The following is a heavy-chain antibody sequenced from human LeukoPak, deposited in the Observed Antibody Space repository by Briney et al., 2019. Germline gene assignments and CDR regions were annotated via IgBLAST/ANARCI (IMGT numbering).Heavy chain of an antibody. CDR2: IYYSGNT. D-gene: IGHD2-15*01. Sequence: PSETLSLTCTVSGGSISSANYYWSWIRQPPGKGLEWIGYIYYSGNTYYNPSLKSRVTISVDTSKNQFSLKLTSVTAADTAVYYCARLLYCSGGSCYYWDYWGQGTLVAVSS. CDR1: GGSISSANYY. CDR3: ARLLYCSGGSCYYWDY. V-gene: IGHV4-30-4*01. J-gene: IGHJ4*02.